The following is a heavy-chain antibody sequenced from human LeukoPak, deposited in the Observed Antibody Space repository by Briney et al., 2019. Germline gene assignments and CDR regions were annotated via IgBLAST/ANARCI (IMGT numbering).Heavy chain of an antibody. Sequence: GSLRLSCAASGFTVSSNYMSWVRQPPGKGLEWIGEINHSGSTNYNPSLKSRVTISVDTSKNQFSLKLSSVTAADTAVYYCARVRGIAARPYDYWGQGTLVTVSS. CDR2: INHSGST. D-gene: IGHD6-6*01. CDR3: ARVRGIAARPYDY. J-gene: IGHJ4*02. V-gene: IGHV4-34*01. CDR1: GFTVSSNY.